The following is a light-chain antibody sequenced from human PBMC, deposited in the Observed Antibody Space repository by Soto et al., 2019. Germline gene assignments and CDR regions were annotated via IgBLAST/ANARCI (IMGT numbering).Light chain of an antibody. CDR3: AAWDDSLNGSV. Sequence: QLVLTQPPSASGTPGQRVTISCSGSSSNIGSNTVNWYQQLPGTAPKLLIYSHNQRPSGVPDRFSGSQSGTSASLAISGLQSEDEADYYCAAWDDSLNGSVFGTGTKVTVL. CDR2: SHN. J-gene: IGLJ1*01. CDR1: SSNIGSNT. V-gene: IGLV1-44*01.